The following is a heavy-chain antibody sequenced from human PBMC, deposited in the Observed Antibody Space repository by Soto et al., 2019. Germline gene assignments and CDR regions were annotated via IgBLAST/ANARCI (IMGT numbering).Heavy chain of an antibody. CDR2: ISGSGVNT. CDR1: GVTFSSYA. D-gene: IGHD6-13*01. J-gene: IGHJ1*01. V-gene: IGHV3-23*01. Sequence: GWSLRLSCAASGVTFSSYAMSWVRQAPGKGLEWVSAISGSGVNTYYADSVKGRFTISRDNSKNTLFLQMNSLRAEDTAIYYCAQDLSSSWYAKYFKNWGQGPLVTVSA. CDR3: AQDLSSSWYAKYFKN.